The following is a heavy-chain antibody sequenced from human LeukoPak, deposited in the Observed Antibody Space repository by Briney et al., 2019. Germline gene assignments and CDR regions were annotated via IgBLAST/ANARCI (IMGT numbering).Heavy chain of an antibody. Sequence: GESLKISCKGSGYSFTSNWIGWVRQMPGKGLEWMGIIYPGDSDTRYSPSFQGQVTISADKSISTAHLQWSSLKASDTAMYYCARQTGYYDSSGYPHPNWFDPWGQGTLVTVSS. V-gene: IGHV5-51*01. CDR1: GYSFTSNW. J-gene: IGHJ5*02. CDR2: IYPGDSDT. D-gene: IGHD3-22*01. CDR3: ARQTGYYDSSGYPHPNWFDP.